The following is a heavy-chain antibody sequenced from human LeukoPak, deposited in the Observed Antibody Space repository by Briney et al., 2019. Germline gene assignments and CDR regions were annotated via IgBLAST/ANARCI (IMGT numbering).Heavy chain of an antibody. V-gene: IGHV1-18*04. J-gene: IGHJ6*04. D-gene: IGHD2-15*01. CDR3: ARAQGYCSGGSCYSYYYYGMDV. Sequence: HWASVKVSCKASGYSFTSYGISRVRQAPGQGLEWMGWISAYNGNTNYAQKLQGRVTITTDTSTSTAYMELRSLRFDDTAVYYCARAQGYCSGGSCYSYYYYGMDVWGKGTTVTVSS. CDR2: ISAYNGNT. CDR1: GYSFTSYG.